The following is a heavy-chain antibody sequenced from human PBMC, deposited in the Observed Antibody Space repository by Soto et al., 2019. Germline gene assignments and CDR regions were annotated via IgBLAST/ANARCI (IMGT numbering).Heavy chain of an antibody. CDR2: IYYSGST. CDR1: GGSISSYY. Sequence: SETLSLTCTVSGGSISSYYWSWIRQPPGKGLEWIGYIYYSGSTYYNPSLKSRVTISVDTSKNQFSLKLSSVTAADTAVYYCARGTPRNGASITIFGIVTLNWFDPWGQGTLVTVSS. CDR3: ARGTPRNGASITIFGIVTLNWFDP. D-gene: IGHD3-3*01. J-gene: IGHJ5*02. V-gene: IGHV4-59*08.